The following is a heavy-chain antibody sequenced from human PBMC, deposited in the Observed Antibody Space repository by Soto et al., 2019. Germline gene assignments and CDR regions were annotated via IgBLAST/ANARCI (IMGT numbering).Heavy chain of an antibody. D-gene: IGHD6-19*01. CDR2: IYHSGST. CDR1: SGSISSSNW. Sequence: QVQLQESGPGLVKPSGTLSLTCAVSSGSISSSNWWSWVRQPPGKGPEWIGEIYHSGSTNYNPSLKSRVTISVDKSKTPFSLKLSSVTAADTAVYYCARRLLIGWLVRQIRYFDYWGQGTLATVSS. V-gene: IGHV4-4*02. J-gene: IGHJ4*02. CDR3: ARRLLIGWLVRQIRYFDY.